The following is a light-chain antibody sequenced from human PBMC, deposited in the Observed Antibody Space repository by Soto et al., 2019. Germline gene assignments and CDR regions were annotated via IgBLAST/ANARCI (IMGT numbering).Light chain of an antibody. CDR2: KAS. V-gene: IGKV1-5*03. Sequence: DIQMTQSPSTLSASVGDRVTITCRASQSISNWLAWYQQKPGKAPKLLIYKASSLEGGVPSRFSGSGSGTEFTLTISSLQPDDFATYYCKKYNSYSRPFGQGPKVEIK. CDR3: KKYNSYSRP. J-gene: IGKJ1*01. CDR1: QSISNW.